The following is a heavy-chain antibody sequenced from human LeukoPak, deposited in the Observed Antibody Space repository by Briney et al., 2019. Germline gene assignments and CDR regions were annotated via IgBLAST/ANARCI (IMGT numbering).Heavy chain of an antibody. CDR3: ASPVSGYSSSFDY. CDR1: GGTFSSYA. Sequence: ASVKVSCKASGGTFSSYAISWVRQAPGQGLEWMGGIIPIFGTANYAQKFQGRVTITADESTSTAYMELSSLRSEDTAVYYCASPVSGYSSSFDYWGRGTLVTVSS. CDR2: IIPIFGTA. V-gene: IGHV1-69*13. D-gene: IGHD6-13*01. J-gene: IGHJ4*02.